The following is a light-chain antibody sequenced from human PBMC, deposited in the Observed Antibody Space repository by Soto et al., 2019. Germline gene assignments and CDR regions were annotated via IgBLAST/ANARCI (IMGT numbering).Light chain of an antibody. V-gene: IGKV3D-20*02. CDR3: QQRSNWPPLT. Sequence: EIVLTQSPGTLSLSPGERATLSCRASQSVSSSYLAWYQQQPGQAPRLLIYGASSRATGIPHRFSGSGSGTDFTLTISSLEPEDFAVYYCQQRSNWPPLTFGGGTKVDIK. CDR2: GAS. J-gene: IGKJ4*01. CDR1: QSVSSSY.